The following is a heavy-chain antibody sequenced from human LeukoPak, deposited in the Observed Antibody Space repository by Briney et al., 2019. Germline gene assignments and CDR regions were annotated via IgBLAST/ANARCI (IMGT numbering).Heavy chain of an antibody. J-gene: IGHJ4*02. Sequence: GGSLRLSCVASGFTVSGNYMSWVRQAPGKGLEWVSVIYSVASTYYTDSVKGRFTISRDNSKNTLYLQMNTLRVEDTAVYYCASGNLAFDYWGQGTLVTVSS. V-gene: IGHV3-66*01. D-gene: IGHD1-14*01. CDR3: ASGNLAFDY. CDR2: IYSVAST. CDR1: GFTVSGNY.